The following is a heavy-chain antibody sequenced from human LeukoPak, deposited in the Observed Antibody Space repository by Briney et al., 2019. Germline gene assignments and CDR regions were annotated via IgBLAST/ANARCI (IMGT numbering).Heavy chain of an antibody. J-gene: IGHJ4*02. D-gene: IGHD3-22*01. V-gene: IGHV3-21*01. CDR3: AREGLYYDSSGYYLYFDY. CDR2: ISSTSSYI. Sequence: KPGGSLRLSCVASGFAFSSSWMAWVRQAPGKGLEWVSSISSTSSYIYYADSMKGRFTISRDNTKNSLYLQMNSLRAEDTAVYYCAREGLYYDSSGYYLYFDYWGQGTLVTVSS. CDR1: GFAFSSSW.